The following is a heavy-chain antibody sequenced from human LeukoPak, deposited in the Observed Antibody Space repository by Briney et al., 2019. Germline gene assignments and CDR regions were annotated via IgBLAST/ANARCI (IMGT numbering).Heavy chain of an antibody. CDR3: ARVHGSGTGDY. V-gene: IGHV1-69*04. CDR2: IIPILGIA. J-gene: IGHJ4*02. D-gene: IGHD3-10*01. CDR1: GGTFSSYA. Sequence: SVKVSCKASGGTFSSYAISWVRQAPGPGLEWMGRIIPILGIANYAQKFQGRVTITADKSTSTAYMELSSLRSEDTAVYYCARVHGSGTGDYWGQGTLVTVSS.